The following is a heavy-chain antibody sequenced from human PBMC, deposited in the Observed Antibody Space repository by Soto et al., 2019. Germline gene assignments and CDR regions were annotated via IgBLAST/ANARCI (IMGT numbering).Heavy chain of an antibody. CDR1: GFTFSSYA. V-gene: IGHV3-23*01. D-gene: IGHD6-6*01. J-gene: IGHJ4*02. CDR3: AKRSSSSTFDY. Sequence: EVQLMESGGSLVQPGESLRLSYAASGFTFSSYAMSWVRQAPGKGLEWVSVISGSDDSTYYADSVKGRFTISRDNSKNTLYLQMNSLRAEDTAVYYCAKRSSSSTFDYWGQGTLVTVSS. CDR2: ISGSDDST.